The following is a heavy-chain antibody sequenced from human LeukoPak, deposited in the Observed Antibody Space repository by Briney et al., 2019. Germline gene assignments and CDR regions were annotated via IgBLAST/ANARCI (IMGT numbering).Heavy chain of an antibody. V-gene: IGHV4-34*01. J-gene: IGHJ3*01. Sequence: SETLSLTCAVYGGSFSGYYLSWIRQPPGKGLEWIGEINHSGSTNYNPSLKSRVTISVDTSKNQFSLKLSSVTAADTAVYYCARGLRRIDAFDVWGQGTMVTVSS. CDR2: INHSGST. CDR3: ARGLRRIDAFDV. D-gene: IGHD4-17*01. CDR1: GGSFSGYY.